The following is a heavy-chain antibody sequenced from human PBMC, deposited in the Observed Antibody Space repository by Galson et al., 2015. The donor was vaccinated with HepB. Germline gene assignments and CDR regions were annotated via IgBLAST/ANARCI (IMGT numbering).Heavy chain of an antibody. CDR2: ISGSGGST. CDR3: ARDRWLDY. J-gene: IGHJ4*02. D-gene: IGHD3-16*02. V-gene: IGHV3-23*01. Sequence: SLRLSCAASGFTFSNYAMSWVRQAPGKGLEWVSTISGSGGSTYYADSVKGRFTISRDNSNNTLYLQMNSLRAEDTAVYYCARDRWLDYWGQGTLVTVSS. CDR1: GFTFSNYA.